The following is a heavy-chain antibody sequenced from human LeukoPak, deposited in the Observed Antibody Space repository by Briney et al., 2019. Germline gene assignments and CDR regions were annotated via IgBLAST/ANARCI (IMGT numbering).Heavy chain of an antibody. V-gene: IGHV1-24*01. D-gene: IGHD5-18*01. J-gene: IGHJ6*02. CDR1: GYTLTELS. CDR2: FDPEDGET. Sequence: ASVKVSCKVSGYTLTELSMHWVRQAPGKWLEWMGGFDPEDGETIYAQKFQGRVTMTEDTSTDTAYMELSSLRSEDTAVYYCATYTGVHTAMVIDYYYCYGMDVWGQGTTVTVSS. CDR3: ATYTGVHTAMVIDYYYCYGMDV.